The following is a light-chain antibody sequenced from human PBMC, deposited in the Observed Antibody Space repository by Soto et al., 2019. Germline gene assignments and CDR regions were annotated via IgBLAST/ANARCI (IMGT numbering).Light chain of an antibody. J-gene: IGKJ5*01. CDR3: QQYYSTPIT. V-gene: IGKV4-1*01. Sequence: DIVMTQSPDSLAVSLGERATSNCKSSQGVLCSSNNKNYLAWYQQKPGQPPKLLIYWASTRESGVPDRFSGSGSGTDFTLTISSLQAEDVAVYYCQQYYSTPITFGQGTRLEI. CDR1: QGVLCSSNNKNY. CDR2: WAS.